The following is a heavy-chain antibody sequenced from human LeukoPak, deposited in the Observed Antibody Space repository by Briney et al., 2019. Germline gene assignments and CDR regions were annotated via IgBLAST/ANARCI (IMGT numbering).Heavy chain of an antibody. V-gene: IGHV3-30*02. J-gene: IGHJ4*02. CDR1: GFTFSSYG. CDR2: IRYDGSNK. Sequence: GGSLRLSCAASGFTFSSYGMHWVRQAPGKGLEWVAFIRYDGSNKYYADSVKGRFTISRDNSKNTLYLQMNSLRAEDTAVYYCARATYYYDSSGYYYQGQDYWGQGTLVTVSS. CDR3: ARATYYYDSSGYYYQGQDY. D-gene: IGHD3-22*01.